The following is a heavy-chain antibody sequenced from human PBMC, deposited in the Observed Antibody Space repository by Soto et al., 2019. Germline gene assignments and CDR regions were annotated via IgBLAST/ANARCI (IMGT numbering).Heavy chain of an antibody. D-gene: IGHD3-22*01. CDR2: ISAYNGNT. CDR1: GYTFTSYG. J-gene: IGHJ4*02. CDR3: VYESSGYSFDY. Sequence: ASVKVSCKASGYTFTSYGISWVRQAPGQGLEWMGWISAYNGNTNYAQKLQGRVTMTTDTSTSTAYMELRSLRSDDTAVYYCVYESSGYSFDYWGQGTLVTVSS. V-gene: IGHV1-18*01.